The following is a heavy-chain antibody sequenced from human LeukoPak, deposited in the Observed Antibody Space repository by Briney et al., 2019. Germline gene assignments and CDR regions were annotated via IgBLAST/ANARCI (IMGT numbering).Heavy chain of an antibody. V-gene: IGHV5-51*01. D-gene: IGHD2-2*01. Sequence: GESLKISCKGSGYSFTSYWIGWVRQMPGKGLEWMGIIDPGDSDTRYSPSFQSQVTISADKSISTAYLQWSSLKASDTAMYYCARAKGYCSSTSCSREYYFDYWGQGTLVTVSS. CDR2: IDPGDSDT. CDR3: ARAKGYCSSTSCSREYYFDY. CDR1: GYSFTSYW. J-gene: IGHJ4*02.